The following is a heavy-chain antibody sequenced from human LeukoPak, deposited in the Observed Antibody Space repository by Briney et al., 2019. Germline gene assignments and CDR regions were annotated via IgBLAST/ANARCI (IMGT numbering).Heavy chain of an antibody. V-gene: IGHV3-23*01. J-gene: IGHJ4*02. D-gene: IGHD4-17*01. CDR3: AKDYGDYLYYFDY. CDR2: ISGSGGST. CDR1: GFTFNNYA. Sequence: GGSLRLSCAASGFTFNNYAMNWVRQAPGKGLEWVSAISGSGGSTYYADSVKGRFTISRDNSKNTLYLQMNSLRAEDTAVYYCAKDYGDYLYYFDYWGQGTLVTVSS.